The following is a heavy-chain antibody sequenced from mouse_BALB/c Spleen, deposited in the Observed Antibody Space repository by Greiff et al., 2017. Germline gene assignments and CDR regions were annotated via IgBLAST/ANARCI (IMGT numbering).Heavy chain of an antibody. CDR2: ISSGGST. Sequence: EVQGVESGGGLVKPGGSLKLSCAASGFTFSSYAMSWVRQTPEKRLEWVASISSGGSTYYPDSVKGRFTISRDNARNILYLQMSRLRSEDTAMYYCARGPTTVADVWGAGTTVTVSS. J-gene: IGHJ1*01. CDR1: GFTFSSYA. V-gene: IGHV5-6-5*01. D-gene: IGHD1-1*01. CDR3: ARGPTTVADV.